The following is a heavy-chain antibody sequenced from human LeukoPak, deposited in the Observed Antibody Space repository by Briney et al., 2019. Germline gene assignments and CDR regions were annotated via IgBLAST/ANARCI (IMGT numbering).Heavy chain of an antibody. V-gene: IGHV3-23*01. CDR3: ATAYFDWFRFVY. J-gene: IGHJ4*02. D-gene: IGHD3-9*01. CDR2: ISGGGGST. Sequence: GGSLRLSCAASGFTFSTYTMNWVRQAPGKGLEWVSAISGGGGSTYYADSVKGRFTISRDISKNTLYLQMNSLRAEDTAIYYCATAYFDWFRFVYWGQGTLVTVSS. CDR1: GFTFSTYT.